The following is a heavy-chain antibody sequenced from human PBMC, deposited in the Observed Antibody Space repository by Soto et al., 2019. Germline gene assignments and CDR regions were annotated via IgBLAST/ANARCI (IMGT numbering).Heavy chain of an antibody. Sequence: KPSETLSLTCTVSGGSISSSSYYWGWIRQPPGKGLEWIGSIYYSGSTYYNPSLKSRVTMSVDTSKSQLSLTLSSVSAADTAVYYCARGPSGDKVDSWGQGTLVTVS. CDR1: GGSISSSSYY. J-gene: IGHJ4*02. D-gene: IGHD7-27*01. CDR3: ARGPSGDKVDS. CDR2: IYYSGST. V-gene: IGHV4-39*07.